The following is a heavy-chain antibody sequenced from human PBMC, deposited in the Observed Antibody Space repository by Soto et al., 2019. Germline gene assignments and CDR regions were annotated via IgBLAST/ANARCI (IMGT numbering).Heavy chain of an antibody. CDR2: IKIKTDGGTT. Sequence: PGGSLRLSCAASGFTFSNAWMSWVRQAPGKGLEWVGRIKIKTDGGTTDYAAPVKGRFTISRDDSKNTLYLQMNSLKTEDTAVYYCTTPNMTQANWGKGTLVTVSS. CDR3: TTPNMTQAN. J-gene: IGHJ4*02. CDR1: GFTFSNAW. V-gene: IGHV3-15*01.